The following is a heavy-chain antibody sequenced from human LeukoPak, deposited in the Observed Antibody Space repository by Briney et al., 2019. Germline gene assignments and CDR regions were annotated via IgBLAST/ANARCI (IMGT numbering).Heavy chain of an antibody. D-gene: IGHD3-22*01. CDR2: INPNSGGT. CDR1: GYTFTSYG. V-gene: IGHV1-2*02. J-gene: IGHJ3*02. CDR3: ARGYYDSSGYYQIDAFDI. Sequence: ASVKVSCKASGYTFTSYGISWVRQAPGQGLEWMGWINPNSGGTNYAQKFQGRVTMTRDTSISTAYMELSRLRSDDTAVYYCARGYYDSSGYYQIDAFDIWGQGTMVTVSS.